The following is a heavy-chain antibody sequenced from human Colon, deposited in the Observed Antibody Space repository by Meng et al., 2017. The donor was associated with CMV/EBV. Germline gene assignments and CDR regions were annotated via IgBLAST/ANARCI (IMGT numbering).Heavy chain of an antibody. Sequence: GGSLRLSCAASGFTFNTYNMNWVRQAPGKGLEWVASINSDSTYIYYVESLQGRFTISRDNAKNSLYLQMNSLRVEDTAVYYCTRDQDTKHFDYWGQGTLVTVSS. V-gene: IGHV3-21*06. CDR2: INSDSTYI. J-gene: IGHJ4*02. CDR1: GFTFNTYN. D-gene: IGHD2-8*01. CDR3: TRDQDTKHFDY.